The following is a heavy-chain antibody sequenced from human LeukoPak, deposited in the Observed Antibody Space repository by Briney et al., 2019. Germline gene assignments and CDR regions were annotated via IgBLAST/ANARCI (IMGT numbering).Heavy chain of an antibody. CDR3: ARYGGTTGCFDP. CDR2: IYYSGST. D-gene: IGHD4/OR15-4a*01. Sequence: SETLSLICTVPGGSITTSNYYWAWIRQPPGKGLEWIGIIYYSGSTNYNPSLESRVTISVDTSKNQFSLRLSSVTAADTAVYYCARYGGTTGCFDPWGQGTLVTVSS. CDR1: GGSITTSNYY. V-gene: IGHV4-39*01. J-gene: IGHJ5*02.